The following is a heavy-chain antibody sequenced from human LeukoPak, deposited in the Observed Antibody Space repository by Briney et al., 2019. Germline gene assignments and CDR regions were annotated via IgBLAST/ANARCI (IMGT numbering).Heavy chain of an antibody. CDR1: GFTFSSYA. D-gene: IGHD2/OR15-2a*01. V-gene: IGHV3-30-3*01. CDR3: ARGGEYGTDYFDY. Sequence: PGGSLRLSCAASGFTFSSYAMSWVRQAPGKGLEWVAVISYDGSNKYYADSVKGRFTISRDNSKNTLYLQMNSLRAEDTAVYYCARGGEYGTDYFDYWGQGTLVTVSS. CDR2: ISYDGSNK. J-gene: IGHJ4*02.